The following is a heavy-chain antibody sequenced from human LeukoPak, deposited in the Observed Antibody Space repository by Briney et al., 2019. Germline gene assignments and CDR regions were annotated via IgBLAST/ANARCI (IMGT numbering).Heavy chain of an antibody. Sequence: GRSLRLSCAASGFTFSSYAMYWVRQAPGKGLEWVAVISYDGSNKYYADSVKGRFTISRDNSKNTLYLQMNSLRAEDTAVYYCARVGCSSTSCYTIHGSDNWFDPWGQGTLVTVSS. J-gene: IGHJ5*02. D-gene: IGHD2-2*02. CDR1: GFTFSSYA. CDR3: ARVGCSSTSCYTIHGSDNWFDP. V-gene: IGHV3-30-3*01. CDR2: ISYDGSNK.